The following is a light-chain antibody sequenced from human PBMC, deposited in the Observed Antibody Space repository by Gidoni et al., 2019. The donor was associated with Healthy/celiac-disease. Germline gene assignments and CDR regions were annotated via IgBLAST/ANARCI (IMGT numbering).Light chain of an antibody. CDR1: QSVSSY. CDR2: DAS. V-gene: IGKV3-11*01. J-gene: IGKJ4*01. CDR3: QQRSNWLT. Sequence: EIVLTQSPATLSLSPGERATLSCRASQSVSSYLAWYQQTPGQAPRLLIYDASNRATGIPARFSGSGSVTDFTLTIRRLEPVDFAVYSCQQRSNWLTFGGGTKVEIK.